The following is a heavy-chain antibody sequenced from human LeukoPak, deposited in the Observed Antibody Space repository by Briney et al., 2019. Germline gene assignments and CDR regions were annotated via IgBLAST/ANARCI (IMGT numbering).Heavy chain of an antibody. Sequence: SETLSLTCTVSGGSISSSSYYWGWIRQPPGKGLEWIGYIYYSGSTNYNPSLKSRVTISVDTSKNQFSLKLSSVTAADTAVYYCARAIQRGYSYGSSLAFDIWGQGTMVTVSS. J-gene: IGHJ3*02. CDR3: ARAIQRGYSYGSSLAFDI. CDR2: IYYSGST. D-gene: IGHD5-18*01. V-gene: IGHV4-61*05. CDR1: GGSISSSSYY.